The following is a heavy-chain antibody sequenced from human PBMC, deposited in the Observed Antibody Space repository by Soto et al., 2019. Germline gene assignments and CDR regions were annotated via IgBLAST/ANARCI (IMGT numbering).Heavy chain of an antibody. CDR1: GGSFSCYY. J-gene: IGHJ5*02. CDR2: INHSGST. Sequence: PSETLSPTCAVYGGSFSCYYWSWIRQPPGKGLEWIGEINHSGSTNYNPSLKSRVTISVDTSKNQFSLKLSSVTAADTAVYYCARRKNLDSSGYNWFDPWGQGTLVTVSS. V-gene: IGHV4-34*01. CDR3: ARRKNLDSSGYNWFDP. D-gene: IGHD3-22*01.